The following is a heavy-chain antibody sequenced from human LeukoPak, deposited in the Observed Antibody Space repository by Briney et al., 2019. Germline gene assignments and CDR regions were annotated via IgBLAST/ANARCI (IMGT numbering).Heavy chain of an antibody. D-gene: IGHD6-13*01. CDR3: ARADIAGSSSNFDY. V-gene: IGHV4-4*07. CDR2: IYTSGST. CDR1: GGSISSYY. J-gene: IGHJ4*02. Sequence: PSETLCLTCTVSGGSISSYYWSWIRQPAGKGLEWIGRIYTSGSTNYNPSLKGRVTISVDKSKNQFSLKLSSVTAADTAVYYCARADIAGSSSNFDYWGQGTLLTVSS.